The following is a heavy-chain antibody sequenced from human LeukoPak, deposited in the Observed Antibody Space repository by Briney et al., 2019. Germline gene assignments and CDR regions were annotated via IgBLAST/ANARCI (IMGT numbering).Heavy chain of an antibody. V-gene: IGHV6-1*01. CDR2: TYYTSKWYN. D-gene: IGHD3-3*01. CDR3: ARQGFRRFDP. Sequence: SQTLSLTCAISGDSVSSNRAAWNWFRQSPSRGLEWLGRTYYTSKWYNDYAVSVKSRITVNPDTFKNQFSLHLNSVTPEDTAVYYCARQGFRRFDPWGQGTLVTVFS. CDR1: GDSVSSNRAA. J-gene: IGHJ5*02.